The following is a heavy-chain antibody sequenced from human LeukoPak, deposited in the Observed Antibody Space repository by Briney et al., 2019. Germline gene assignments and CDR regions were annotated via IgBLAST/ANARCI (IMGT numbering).Heavy chain of an antibody. CDR3: AGYYYGSGSLAGYYYGMDV. D-gene: IGHD3-10*01. V-gene: IGHV1-18*01. CDR2: ISAYNGNT. CDR1: GYTFTSYG. J-gene: IGHJ6*02. Sequence: ASVRVSCKASGYTFTSYGMSWVRQAPGQGLEWMGWISAYNGNTNYAQKLQGRVTMTTDTSTSTAYMELRSLRSDDTAVYYCAGYYYGSGSLAGYYYGMDVWGQGTTVTVSS.